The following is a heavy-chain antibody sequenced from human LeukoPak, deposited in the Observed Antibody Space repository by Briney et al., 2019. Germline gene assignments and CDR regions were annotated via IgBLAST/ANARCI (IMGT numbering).Heavy chain of an antibody. J-gene: IGHJ3*02. CDR1: GGSINSNYW. Sequence: PSETLSLTCAVSGGSINSNYWWIWVRQPPEKGLEWIGEIYHSGSTNYNPSLKSRVTISVDTSKNQFSLKLSSVTAADTAVYYCASGVVEMATTTAFDIWGQGTMVTVSS. CDR2: IYHSGST. CDR3: ASGVVEMATTTAFDI. D-gene: IGHD5-24*01. V-gene: IGHV4-4*02.